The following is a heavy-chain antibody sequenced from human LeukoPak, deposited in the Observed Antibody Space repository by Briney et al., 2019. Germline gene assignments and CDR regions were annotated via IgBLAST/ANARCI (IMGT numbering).Heavy chain of an antibody. D-gene: IGHD5-18*01. V-gene: IGHV3-23*01. CDR1: GFSYSSYA. CDR3: AKEGGYNYGYLDS. Sequence: GSLRLSCAVSGFSYSSYAMSRVRQAPGKGLEGVSTISGSGDTYYVDSVKGRFTISRDNSKNTLYLQMNSLRAEDTAVYYCAKEGGYNYGYLDSWGQGTLVTVSS. CDR2: ISGSGDT. J-gene: IGHJ4*02.